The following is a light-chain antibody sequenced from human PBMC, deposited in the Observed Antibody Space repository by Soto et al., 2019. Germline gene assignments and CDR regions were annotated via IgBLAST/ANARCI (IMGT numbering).Light chain of an antibody. J-gene: IGKJ1*01. CDR3: QQYAGSPTWT. CDR2: SAS. CDR1: QSVSSN. V-gene: IGKV3-20*01. Sequence: EIVMTQSPATLSVPPGERATLSCRASQSVSSNFAWYQQRPGQAPRLLIYSASSRATDIPDRFSGSGSGTDFTLTISRLEPEDFAVYYCQQYAGSPTWTFGQGTKVDIK.